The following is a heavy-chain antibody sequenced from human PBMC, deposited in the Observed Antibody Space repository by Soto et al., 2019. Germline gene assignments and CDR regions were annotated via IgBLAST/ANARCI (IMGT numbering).Heavy chain of an antibody. Sequence: EVQLVESGGGLVKPGRSLRLSCTASGFTFGDYAMSWFRQAPGKGLVWVGFISSKAYGGTTEYAASVKGRFTISRDDSKSIAYLQMNSLKTEDTAVYYCTRAALYDFWSGYYLDYFDYWGQGTLVTVSS. CDR3: TRAALYDFWSGYYLDYFDY. J-gene: IGHJ4*02. CDR2: ISSKAYGGTT. D-gene: IGHD3-3*01. V-gene: IGHV3-49*05. CDR1: GFTFGDYA.